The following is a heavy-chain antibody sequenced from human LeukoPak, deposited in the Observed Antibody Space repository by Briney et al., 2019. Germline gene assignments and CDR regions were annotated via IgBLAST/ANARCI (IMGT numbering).Heavy chain of an antibody. J-gene: IGHJ6*03. D-gene: IGHD3-3*01. CDR1: GYTFKKYG. V-gene: IGHV1-18*01. CDR3: ARFSISYDLYYYYYMDV. CDR2: ITPHNHNA. Sequence: GASVKVSCKASGYTFKKYGINWVRQAPGQGLEWLEWITPHNHNAIYAQKLQGRVTMTTDTSTSTAYMDLRSLGSDDTAVYYCARFSISYDLYYYYYMDVWGKGTTVTVSS.